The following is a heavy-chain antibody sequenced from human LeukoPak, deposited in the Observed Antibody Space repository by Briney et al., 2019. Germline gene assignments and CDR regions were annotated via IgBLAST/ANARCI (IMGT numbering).Heavy chain of an antibody. J-gene: IGHJ4*02. CDR2: IHYSGGT. V-gene: IGHV4-59*08. D-gene: IGHD6-13*01. CDR3: ARGLYSSTWPDY. Sequence: SETPSLTCTVSGDSISSFYWSWIRQPPGKGLEWIGYIHYSGGTNYNPSLKSRVTISIDTSKNQLSLKLSSVTAADTAVYYCARGLYSSTWPDYWGQGTLVTVSS. CDR1: GDSISSFY.